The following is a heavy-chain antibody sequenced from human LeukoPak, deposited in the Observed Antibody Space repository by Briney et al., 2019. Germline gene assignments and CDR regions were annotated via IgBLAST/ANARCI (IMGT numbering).Heavy chain of an antibody. CDR2: IYYSGST. J-gene: IGHJ4*02. CDR1: GGSISSHY. V-gene: IGHV4-59*11. Sequence: SETLSLTCTVSGGSISSHYWNWVRQPPGKGLEWIGYIYYSGSTDYNPSLKSRVTMSVDKSKHQFSLRLTSVTAADTAMYYCAREQNYYGSVTSFDYWGQGTLVTVSS. D-gene: IGHD3-10*01. CDR3: AREQNYYGSVTSFDY.